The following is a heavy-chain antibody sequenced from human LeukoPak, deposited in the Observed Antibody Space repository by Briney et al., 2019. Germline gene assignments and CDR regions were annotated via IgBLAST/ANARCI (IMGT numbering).Heavy chain of an antibody. Sequence: PGGSLRLSCAVSGITFSSYDMHWVRQAPGKGLEWVAVISNDGSKAYTADSVKDRFTISRDNSKNTLYLQMTSLRPEDTAVYYCAKDTGSSYHYYGMDVWGQGTTVTVYS. J-gene: IGHJ6*02. CDR3: AKDTGSSYHYYGMDV. CDR1: GITFSSYD. D-gene: IGHD6-13*01. V-gene: IGHV3-30*18. CDR2: ISNDGSKA.